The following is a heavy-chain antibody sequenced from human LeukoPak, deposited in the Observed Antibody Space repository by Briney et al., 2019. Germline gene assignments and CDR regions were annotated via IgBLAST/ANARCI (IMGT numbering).Heavy chain of an antibody. J-gene: IGHJ6*02. Sequence: PGGSLRLSCAASGFTFSSYWMSWVRQAPGKGLEWVANMKQDGSEKYYVDSVKGRFTISRDNAKNSLYLQMNSLRAEDTAVYYCAGGITIFGVVTYYYYGMDVWGQGTTVTVSS. CDR2: MKQDGSEK. V-gene: IGHV3-7*04. D-gene: IGHD3-3*01. CDR1: GFTFSSYW. CDR3: AGGITIFGVVTYYYYGMDV.